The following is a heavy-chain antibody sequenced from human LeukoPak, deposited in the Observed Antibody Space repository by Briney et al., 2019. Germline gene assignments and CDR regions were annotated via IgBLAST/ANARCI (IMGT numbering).Heavy chain of an antibody. V-gene: IGHV4-34*01. CDR2: INHSGST. CDR1: GGSFSGYY. J-gene: IGHJ4*02. D-gene: IGHD2-15*01. CDR3: ARGRGYCSGGSCRLFGY. Sequence: KPSETLSLTCAVYGGSFSGYYWSWIRQPPGKGLEWIGEINHSGSTNYNPSLKSRVTISVDTSKNQFSLKLSSVTAADTAVYYCARGRGYCSGGSCRLFGYWGQGTLVTVSS.